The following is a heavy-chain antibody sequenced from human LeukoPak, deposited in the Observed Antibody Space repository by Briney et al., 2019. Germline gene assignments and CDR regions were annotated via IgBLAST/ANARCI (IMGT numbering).Heavy chain of an antibody. CDR2: INTNTGNP. D-gene: IGHD3-3*01. J-gene: IGHJ4*02. CDR1: GYIFTDYA. V-gene: IGHV7-4-1*02. CDR3: ARGWSKDAWS. Sequence: GASVKVSCKASGYIFTDYAMNWVRQAPGQGLEWMGWINTNTGNPTFAQDLTGRLVFSLDTSVSTAYLEINSLKAEDTAVYFCARGWSKDAWSWGQGTLVTVSS.